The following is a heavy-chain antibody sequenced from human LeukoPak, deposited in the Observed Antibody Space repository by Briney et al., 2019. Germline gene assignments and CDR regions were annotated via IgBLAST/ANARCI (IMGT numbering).Heavy chain of an antibody. CDR3: SKRGSPWWYYYMDV. D-gene: IGHD2-8*02. J-gene: IGHJ6*03. V-gene: IGHV3-48*03. Sequence: GGSLRLSCAASGFTFSSYEMNWVRQAPGKGLEWVSYISSSGSTIYYADSVKGRFTISRDNAKNSLYLQINSLRAEDTAVYYCSKRGSPWWYYYMDVWGKGTTVTVSS. CDR1: GFTFSSYE. CDR2: ISSSGSTI.